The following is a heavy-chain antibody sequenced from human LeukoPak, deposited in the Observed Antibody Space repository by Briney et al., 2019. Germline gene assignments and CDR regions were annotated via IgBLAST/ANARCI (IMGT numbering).Heavy chain of an antibody. J-gene: IGHJ4*02. V-gene: IGHV3-23*01. Sequence: GGSLRLSCAASGVTFSRYAMSWVRQAPGKGLEWVSAMSESGTGTYYADSVKGRFTISRDNSKNTLSLQMNSLRAEDTAVYYCAKDIAQGYTFGSIEQDYWGQGTLVTVSS. CDR3: AKDIAQGYTFGSIEQDY. D-gene: IGHD5-18*01. CDR1: GVTFSRYA. CDR2: MSESGTGT.